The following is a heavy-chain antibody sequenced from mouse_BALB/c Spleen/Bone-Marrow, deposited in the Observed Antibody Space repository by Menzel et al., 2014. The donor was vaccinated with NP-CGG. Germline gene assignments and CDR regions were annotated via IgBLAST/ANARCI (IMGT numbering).Heavy chain of an antibody. V-gene: IGHV1S137*01. CDR1: GYAFTEYS. D-gene: IGHD1-1*01. Sequence: VQLQQSGSELVRPGVSVKISCKGSGYAFTEYSIHWVKQSHAKSLEWIGVISTYSGNTNFNQMFKGKATMTVDKSSSTAYMELARLTSEDSAIYYCTRGGSSHWYFDVWGAGTTVTVSS. J-gene: IGHJ1*01. CDR3: TRGGSSHWYFDV. CDR2: ISTYSGNT.